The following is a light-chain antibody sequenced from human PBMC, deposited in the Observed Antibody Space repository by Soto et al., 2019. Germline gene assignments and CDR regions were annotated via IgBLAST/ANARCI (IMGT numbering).Light chain of an antibody. CDR1: QDIGSW. CDR2: AAS. Sequence: KRCHCRSSVYASVGDRVTITCRASQDIGSWFAWYQQKPGKVPKLLIYAASILQSGVPSRFSGSGSGTDFTLTINNLQPEDFATYYCQQAKSFPVSFGQGTRLDIK. J-gene: IGKJ5*01. V-gene: IGKV1D-12*01. CDR3: QQAKSFPVS.